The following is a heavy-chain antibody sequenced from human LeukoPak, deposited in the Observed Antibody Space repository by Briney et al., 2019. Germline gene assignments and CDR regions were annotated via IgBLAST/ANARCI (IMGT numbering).Heavy chain of an antibody. CDR1: EFTFSNYW. V-gene: IGHV3-30*02. CDR3: AKGRIVVVPAATGLDY. D-gene: IGHD2-2*01. CDR2: IRYDGSNK. J-gene: IGHJ4*02. Sequence: PGGSLRLSCSASEFTFSNYWMSWVRQAPGKGLEWVAFIRYDGSNKYYADSVKGRFTISRDNSKNTLYLQMNSLRAEDTAVYYCAKGRIVVVPAATGLDYWGQGTLVTVSS.